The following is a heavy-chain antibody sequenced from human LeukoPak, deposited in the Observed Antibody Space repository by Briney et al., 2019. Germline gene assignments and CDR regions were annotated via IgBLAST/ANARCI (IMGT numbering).Heavy chain of an antibody. CDR1: GFTFSSYA. J-gene: IGHJ4*02. Sequence: GGSLRLSCAASGFTFSSYAMSWVRQAPGKGLEWVSAISGSGGSTYYADSVKGRFTISRDNSKNTLYLQMNSLRAEDTAVYYCAKWKTASSSWSGEYWGQGTLVTVSS. V-gene: IGHV3-23*01. D-gene: IGHD6-13*01. CDR2: ISGSGGST. CDR3: AKWKTASSSWSGEY.